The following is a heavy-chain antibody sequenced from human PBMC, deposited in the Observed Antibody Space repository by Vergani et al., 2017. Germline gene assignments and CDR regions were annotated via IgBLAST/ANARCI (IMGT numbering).Heavy chain of an antibody. V-gene: IGHV5-51*01. CDR3: ARQLLYSSSWYNAFDI. CDR2: IYPGDSDS. CDR1: GYSFTSYW. J-gene: IGHJ3*02. D-gene: IGHD6-13*01. Sequence: EVQLVQSGAEVKKPGESLKISCKGSGYSFTSYWIGWVRQMPRKGLEWMGVIYPGDSDSRYSPSFQGQVTISADKSISTAYLQWSSLKASDTAMYYCARQLLYSSSWYNAFDIWGQGTMVTVSS.